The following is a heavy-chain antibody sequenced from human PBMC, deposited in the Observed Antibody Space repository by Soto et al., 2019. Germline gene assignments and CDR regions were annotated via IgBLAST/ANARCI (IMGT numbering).Heavy chain of an antibody. CDR1: GFTFSDEN. Sequence: GGSLRLSCSASGFTFSDENMSWVRQVPGKGLEWVSGISGGGSYIFYADSVQGRFSISRDNPKNSLFLEMNSLRVEDTAVYYCXRDSDCHSTSCFFPPHVWGQGTTVTVSS. CDR3: XRDSDCHSTSCFFPPHV. J-gene: IGHJ6*02. CDR2: ISGGGSYI. D-gene: IGHD2-2*01. V-gene: IGHV3-21*06.